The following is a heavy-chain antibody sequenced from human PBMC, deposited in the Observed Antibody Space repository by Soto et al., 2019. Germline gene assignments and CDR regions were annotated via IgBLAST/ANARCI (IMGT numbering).Heavy chain of an antibody. CDR3: ARAGPVSGNHAFDI. J-gene: IGHJ3*02. V-gene: IGHV1-69*06. CDR2: IIPIFGAP. Sequence: QVQLVQSGAEVKKPGSSVKVSCKASGGSFSSYAISWVRQAPVQGLEWMGGIIPIFGAPTYAQKFQCRVTIIADKSTSTAYMELSSLRSEDTALYYCARAGPVSGNHAFDIWGQGTLGTVSA. CDR1: GGSFSSYA. D-gene: IGHD6-19*01.